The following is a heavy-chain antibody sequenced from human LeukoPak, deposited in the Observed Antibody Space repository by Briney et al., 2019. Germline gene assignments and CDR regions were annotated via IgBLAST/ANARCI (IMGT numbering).Heavy chain of an antibody. V-gene: IGHV3-15*01. CDR2: IKSKTDGGTT. CDR1: GFTFSNAW. D-gene: IGHD3-10*01. Sequence: GGSLRLSCAASGFTFSNAWMSWVRQAPGKGLEWVGRIKSKTDGGTTDYAAPVKGRFTISRDDSKNTLYLQMNSLKTEDTAVYYCLRDWYGSGSYWEIRESYFDYWGQGTLVTVSS. J-gene: IGHJ4*02. CDR3: LRDWYGSGSYWEIRESYFDY.